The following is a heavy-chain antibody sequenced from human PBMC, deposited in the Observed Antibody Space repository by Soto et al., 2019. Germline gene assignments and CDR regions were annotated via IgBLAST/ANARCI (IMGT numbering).Heavy chain of an antibody. J-gene: IGHJ4*02. Sequence: VQLVQSGAEVKKPGASVKVSCKASGYIFTTYGISWVRQAPGQGLEWMGWINAYNGNTNYAEKFQGRVTLTRDTTKTTAYMELRSVMSDDTAVYFCVRDPYYDILTGYIGFDSWGQGTLVTVSS. CDR3: VRDPYYDILTGYIGFDS. CDR1: GYIFTTYG. D-gene: IGHD3-9*01. CDR2: INAYNGNT. V-gene: IGHV1-18*01.